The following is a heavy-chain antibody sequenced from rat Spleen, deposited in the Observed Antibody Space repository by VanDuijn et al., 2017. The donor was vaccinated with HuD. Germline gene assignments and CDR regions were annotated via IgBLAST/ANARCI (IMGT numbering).Heavy chain of an antibody. CDR2: ITNTGGST. CDR3: TRADVYYGLRPYFDY. J-gene: IGHJ2*01. V-gene: IGHV5-20*01. Sequence: EVQLVESDGGLVQPGKSLTLSCAASGFALSDYNMAWVRQAPTKGLEWVASITNTGGSTYYPDSVKGRFTISRDNAKSTLYLQMNSLRSEDTATYYCTRADVYYGLRPYFDYWGQGVMVTVSS. CDR1: GFALSDYN. D-gene: IGHD1-6*01.